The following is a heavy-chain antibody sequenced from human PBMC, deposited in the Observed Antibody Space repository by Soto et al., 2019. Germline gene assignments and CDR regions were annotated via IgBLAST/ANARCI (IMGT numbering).Heavy chain of an antibody. J-gene: IGHJ6*02. CDR2: IKQDGSEK. V-gene: IGHV3-7*01. Sequence: PGGSLRLSCAASGFTFSSYWMSWVRQAPGKGLEWVANIKQDGSEKYYVDSVKGRFTISRDNAKNSLYLQMNSLRAEDTAVYYCARAGRGGYYHFWSGYSTPYYYYGMDVWGQGTTVTVSS. D-gene: IGHD3-3*01. CDR3: ARAGRGGYYHFWSGYSTPYYYYGMDV. CDR1: GFTFSSYW.